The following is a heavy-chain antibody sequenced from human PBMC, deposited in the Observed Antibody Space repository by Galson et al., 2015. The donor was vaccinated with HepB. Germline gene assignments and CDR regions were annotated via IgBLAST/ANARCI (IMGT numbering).Heavy chain of an antibody. J-gene: IGHJ5*02. CDR3: AREYTGYSSSWSPIDP. D-gene: IGHD6-13*01. V-gene: IGHV3-33*08. CDR1: GFTFSSYG. CDR2: IWYDGSNK. Sequence: SLRLSCAASGFTFSSYGMHWVRQAPGKGLEWVAVIWYDGSNKYYADSVKGRFTISRDNSKNTLYLQMNSLRAEDTAVYYCAREYTGYSSSWSPIDPWGQGTLVTVSS.